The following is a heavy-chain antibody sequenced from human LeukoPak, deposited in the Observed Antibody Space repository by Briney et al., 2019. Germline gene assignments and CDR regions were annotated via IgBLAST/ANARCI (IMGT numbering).Heavy chain of an antibody. Sequence: EASVTVSCTASGYTFSRYGISWVRQAPGHGLEWMGWISAYNGNAKYAQTLQGRVTMTTDTSTSTAYMELRSLTSDDTAVYYCARTVDSYNWRENWFDPWGQGTLVTVSS. D-gene: IGHD1-20*01. V-gene: IGHV1-18*01. CDR3: ARTVDSYNWRENWFDP. CDR2: ISAYNGNA. CDR1: GYTFSRYG. J-gene: IGHJ5*02.